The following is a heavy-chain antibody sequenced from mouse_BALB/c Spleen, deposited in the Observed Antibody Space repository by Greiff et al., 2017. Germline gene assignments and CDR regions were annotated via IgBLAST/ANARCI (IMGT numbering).Heavy chain of an antibody. CDR3: SREGTLYSMDY. V-gene: IGHV14-3*02. D-gene: IGHD2-14*01. CDR1: GFNIKDTY. Sequence: EVQLHQSGAELVKPGASVKLSCTASGFNIKDTYMHWVEQRPEQGLEWIGRIDPADGNTKYDPKFQGKATITADTSSNTAYLQLSSLTSEDTAVYYCSREGTLYSMDYWGQGTSVTVSS. CDR2: IDPADGNT. J-gene: IGHJ4*01.